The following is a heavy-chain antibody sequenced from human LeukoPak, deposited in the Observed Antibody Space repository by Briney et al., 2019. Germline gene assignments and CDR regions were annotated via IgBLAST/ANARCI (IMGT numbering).Heavy chain of an antibody. CDR1: GFTFSSYD. V-gene: IGHV3-30*02. D-gene: IGHD3-16*01. CDR3: ARSRYDYIWGIDY. CDR2: VRYDGGQK. J-gene: IGHJ4*02. Sequence: GGSLRLSCAASGFTFSSYDMYWVRQAPGKGLDWVAFVRYDGGQKNYADSVKGRFTISRDNAKNTLYLQMNSLRDEDTAVFYCARSRYDYIWGIDYWGQGTLVTISS.